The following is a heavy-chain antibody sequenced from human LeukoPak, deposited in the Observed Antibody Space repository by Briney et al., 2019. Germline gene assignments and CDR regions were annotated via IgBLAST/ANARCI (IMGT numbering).Heavy chain of an antibody. D-gene: IGHD2-8*01. V-gene: IGHV3-74*01. CDR2: INSDGGST. CDR3: ARSYCTNGVCYNLYMDV. Sequence: GGSLRLSCAASGFTFSSYWMHWVRQAPGKGLVWVSRINSDGGSTSYADSVKGRFTISGDNAKNTLYLQMNSLRAEDTAVYYCARSYCTNGVCYNLYMDVWGKGTTVTVSS. J-gene: IGHJ6*03. CDR1: GFTFSSYW.